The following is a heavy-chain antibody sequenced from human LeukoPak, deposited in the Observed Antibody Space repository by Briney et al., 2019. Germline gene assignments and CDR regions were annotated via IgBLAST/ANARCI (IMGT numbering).Heavy chain of an antibody. J-gene: IGHJ4*02. CDR2: ISGSGGST. V-gene: IGHV3-23*01. CDR1: GFTFSSYA. CDR3: ARGADCRSASCHADPFDD. D-gene: IGHD2-2*01. Sequence: GGSLRLSCAASGFTFSSYAMSWVRQAPGKGLGWVSAISGSGGSTYYADSVKGRFTISRDNSKNTLYLQMNSLRAEDTAIYYCARGADCRSASCHADPFDDWGRGTLVTVSS.